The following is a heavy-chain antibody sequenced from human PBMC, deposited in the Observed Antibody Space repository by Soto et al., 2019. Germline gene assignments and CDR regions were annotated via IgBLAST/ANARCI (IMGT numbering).Heavy chain of an antibody. J-gene: IGHJ3*02. CDR3: ASHSGNSQGDAFDI. Sequence: QVQLVQSGAEVRKPGASVKVSCKSSGYTFTNYGLNWVRQAPGQGLEWMGWISTYNSNTHYAQKPQGRVTMTTYTSTSTAYMELRSLRYDDTAVYYCASHSGNSQGDAFDIWGQGTMVTVSS. D-gene: IGHD2-21*01. V-gene: IGHV1-18*01. CDR2: ISTYNSNT. CDR1: GYTFTNYG.